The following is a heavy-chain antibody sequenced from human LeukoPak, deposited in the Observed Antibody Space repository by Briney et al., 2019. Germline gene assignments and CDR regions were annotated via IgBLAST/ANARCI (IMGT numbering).Heavy chain of an antibody. J-gene: IGHJ4*02. D-gene: IGHD2-21*02. V-gene: IGHV3-30*18. CDR2: ISYDGSDK. CDR1: GFTFSSYS. CDR3: AKDMSGGDCPDY. Sequence: GRSLRLSCAASGFTFSSYSMNWVRQAPGEGLEWVALISYDGSDKDYAKSVKGRFTISRDNSKNTLYLQMNSLRAEDTAVYYCAKDMSGGDCPDYWGQGTLVTVSS.